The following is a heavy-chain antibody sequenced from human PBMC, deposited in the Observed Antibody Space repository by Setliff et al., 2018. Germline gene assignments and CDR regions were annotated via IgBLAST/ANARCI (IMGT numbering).Heavy chain of an antibody. Sequence: KPSETLSLTCTVSGYSISSGYIWGWIRQPPGKGLEWVGNIGHTGSINYNPSLKSRLTISRDTSKNQVSLKLNSVTATDTAVYYCARELGHGGDSDYWGQGIQVTVSS. CDR3: ARELGHGGDSDY. CDR1: GYSISSGYI. V-gene: IGHV4-38-2*02. D-gene: IGHD2-21*02. J-gene: IGHJ4*02. CDR2: IGHTGSI.